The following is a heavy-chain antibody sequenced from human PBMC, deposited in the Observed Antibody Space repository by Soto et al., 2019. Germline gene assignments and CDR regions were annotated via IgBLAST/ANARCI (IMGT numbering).Heavy chain of an antibody. V-gene: IGHV1-69*06. D-gene: IGHD3-3*01. CDR1: GGTFSSYA. CDR2: IIPIFGTA. J-gene: IGHJ6*02. Sequence: QVQLVQSGAEVKKPGSSVKVSCKASGGTFSSYAISWVRQAPGQGLEWMGGIIPIFGTANYAQKFQGRVTITADKSTSTAYMELSSLRSEDTAVYYCAGHDFWRGYSLSGAVFGYYGMDVWGQGTTVTVSS. CDR3: AGHDFWRGYSLSGAVFGYYGMDV.